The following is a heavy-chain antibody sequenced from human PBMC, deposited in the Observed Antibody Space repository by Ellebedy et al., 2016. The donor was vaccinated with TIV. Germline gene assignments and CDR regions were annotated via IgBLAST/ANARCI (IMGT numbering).Heavy chain of an antibody. CDR2: IRSQANSYAT. D-gene: IGHD1-20*01. CDR1: GFTFSGSA. Sequence: GESLKISXAASGFTFSGSAMHWARQSSGKGLEWIGRIRSQANSYATAYALSVKGRFFISRDDSKNTAYLHMYSLNTEDSAVYYCTRRGVSGGITFDYWGQGTLVTVSS. J-gene: IGHJ4*02. V-gene: IGHV3-73*01. CDR3: TRRGVSGGITFDY.